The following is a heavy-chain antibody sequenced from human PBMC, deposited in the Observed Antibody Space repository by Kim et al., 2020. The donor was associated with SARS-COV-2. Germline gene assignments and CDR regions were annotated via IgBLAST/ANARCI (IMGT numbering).Heavy chain of an antibody. J-gene: IGHJ6*02. CDR3: ARDEGWDTAMYSLHGMDV. V-gene: IGHV3-48*02. D-gene: IGHD5-18*01. Sequence: KGRFTISRDNAKNSLYRQMNSLRDEDTAGYYCARDEGWDTAMYSLHGMDVWGQGTTVTVSS.